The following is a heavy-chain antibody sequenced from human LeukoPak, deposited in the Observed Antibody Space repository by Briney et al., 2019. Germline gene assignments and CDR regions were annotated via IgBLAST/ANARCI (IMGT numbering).Heavy chain of an antibody. CDR3: ARTDYYGSGHHDY. CDR2: ISSSSSYI. CDR1: GFTFSSYS. Sequence: GGSLRLSCAASGFTFSSYSMNWLREAPGKGLEWVSSISSSSSYIYYADSVKGRFTISRDNAKNSLYLQMNSLRAEDTAVYYCARTDYYGSGHHDYWGQGTLVTVSS. D-gene: IGHD3-10*01. J-gene: IGHJ4*02. V-gene: IGHV3-21*01.